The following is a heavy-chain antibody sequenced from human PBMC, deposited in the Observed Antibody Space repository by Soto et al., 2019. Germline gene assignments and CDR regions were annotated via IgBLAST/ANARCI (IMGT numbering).Heavy chain of an antibody. Sequence: TLSLTCAVSGGSISSGGYSWSWIRQPPGKGLEWIGYIYHSGSTYYNPSLKSRVTISVDRSKNQFSLKLSSVTAADTAVYYCAGGVDSSGYYRSGAFDIWCQGTMVTVSS. CDR1: GGSISSGGYS. D-gene: IGHD3-22*01. V-gene: IGHV4-30-2*01. CDR3: AGGVDSSGYYRSGAFDI. J-gene: IGHJ3*02. CDR2: IYHSGST.